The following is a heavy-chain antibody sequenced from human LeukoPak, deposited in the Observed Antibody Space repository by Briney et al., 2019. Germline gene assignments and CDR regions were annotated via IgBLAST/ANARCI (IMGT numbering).Heavy chain of an antibody. V-gene: IGHV1-18*01. CDR1: GYTFTSQG. J-gene: IGHJ4*02. D-gene: IGHD3-22*01. Sequence: ASVKVSCKASGYTFTSQGISWVRQAPGQGLEWMGWISAYNGNTNYAQKFQGRVTMTTDTPTSTGYMELRSLRSDDTAVYYCARESYYYDSSGYYEPYYFDYWGQGTLVTVSS. CDR2: ISAYNGNT. CDR3: ARESYYYDSSGYYEPYYFDY.